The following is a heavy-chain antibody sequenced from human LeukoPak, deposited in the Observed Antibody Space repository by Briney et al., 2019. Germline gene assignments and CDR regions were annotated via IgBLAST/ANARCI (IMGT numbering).Heavy chain of an antibody. CDR2: IYYTGTT. D-gene: IGHD6-19*01. J-gene: IGHJ4*02. CDR1: GGSISSSY. V-gene: IGHV4-59*08. Sequence: SQTLSLTCTVSGGSISSSYWSWIRQPPGKGLEWIGYIYYTGTTNYNPSLKSRVTISVDTSKNQFSLKLSSVTAADTAVYYCARLKGYSSGWYPSYYFDYWGQGTLVTVSS. CDR3: ARLKGYSSGWYPSYYFDY.